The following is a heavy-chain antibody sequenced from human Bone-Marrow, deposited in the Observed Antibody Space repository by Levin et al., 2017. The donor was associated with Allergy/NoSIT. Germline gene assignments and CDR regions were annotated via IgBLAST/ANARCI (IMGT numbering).Heavy chain of an antibody. CDR3: ASSGGHDSAWTGVFDY. D-gene: IGHD6-19*01. J-gene: IGHJ4*02. Sequence: GASVKVSCKVSGYNFLSYWIAWVRQMPGEGLEWMGIIYPGDSDTRYSPSFQGQVSISADKSTTTAYLQWSSLKASDSAMYYCASSGGHDSAWTGVFDYWGQGTPVTVSS. CDR2: IYPGDSDT. V-gene: IGHV5-51*03. CDR1: GYNFLSYW.